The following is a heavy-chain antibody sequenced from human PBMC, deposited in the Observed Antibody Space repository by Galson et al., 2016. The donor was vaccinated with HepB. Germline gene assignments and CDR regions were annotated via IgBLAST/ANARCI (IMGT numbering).Heavy chain of an antibody. V-gene: IGHV4-34*01. CDR3: ARATYDFWSGYHNWFAP. Sequence: SETLSLTCTVYGGSFSGSYWSWIRQPPGKGLEWIGEINHSESTNYNPSLKSRVTISVDTSKNQFSLRLTSVTAADTGLYYCARATYDFWSGYHNWFAPWGQGTLVTVSS. D-gene: IGHD3-3*01. CDR1: GGSFSGSY. CDR2: INHSEST. J-gene: IGHJ5*02.